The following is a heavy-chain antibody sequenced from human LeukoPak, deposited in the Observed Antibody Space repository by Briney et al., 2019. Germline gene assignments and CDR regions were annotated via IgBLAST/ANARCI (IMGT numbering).Heavy chain of an antibody. CDR1: GGSINGYC. V-gene: IGHV4-59*08. Sequence: SETLSLTCTVSGGSINGYCWSWIRQPPGKGLEWIGHIFYTGSTNYNPPLKSRVTISEDTSKNQFSLKLTSVTAADTAVHFCARHREYYESSGYGTSFDYWGQGTLVTVSS. CDR2: IFYTGST. D-gene: IGHD3-22*01. J-gene: IGHJ4*02. CDR3: ARHREYYESSGYGTSFDY.